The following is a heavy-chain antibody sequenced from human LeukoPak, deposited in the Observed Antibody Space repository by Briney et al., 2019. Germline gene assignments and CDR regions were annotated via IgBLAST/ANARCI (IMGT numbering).Heavy chain of an antibody. CDR2: INSDGSGT. J-gene: IGHJ5*02. D-gene: IGHD6-13*01. Sequence: GGSLRLSCAASGFTFSSYWMHWVRQAPGKGLVWVSRINSDGSGTSYADSVKGRFPISRDHAKHTLYLQMSSLRAEDTAVYYCARERAAAGTRWFDPWGQGTLVTVSS. V-gene: IGHV3-74*01. CDR3: ARERAAAGTRWFDP. CDR1: GFTFSSYW.